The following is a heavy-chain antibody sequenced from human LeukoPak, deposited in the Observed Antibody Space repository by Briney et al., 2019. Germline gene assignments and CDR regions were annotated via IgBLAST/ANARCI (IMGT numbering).Heavy chain of an antibody. V-gene: IGHV3-7*04. CDR3: ARDQERGFDP. CDR2: IKQDGSQK. D-gene: IGHD5-24*01. CDR1: GFSFSNSW. Sequence: PGGSLRLSCAASGFSFSNSWKSWVRQGPGKGLEWVANIKQDGSQKYYVDSVKGRFTISRDNAKNSLYLQMNSLRAEDTAVYYCARDQERGFDPWGQGTLVTVSS. J-gene: IGHJ5*02.